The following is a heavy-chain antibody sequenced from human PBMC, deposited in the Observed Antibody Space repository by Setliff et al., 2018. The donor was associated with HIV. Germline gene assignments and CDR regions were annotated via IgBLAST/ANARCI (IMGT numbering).Heavy chain of an antibody. D-gene: IGHD6-6*01. CDR3: ARSAARPLFGAFDI. CDR1: GGSISSGSYY. V-gene: IGHV4-39*01. CDR2: IYYSGST. Sequence: SETLSLTCTVSGGSISSGSYYWGWIRQPPGKGLEWIGSIYYSGSTYYNPSLKSRVTISVDTSKNQFSLKLSSVTAADTAVYYCARSAARPLFGAFDIWGQGTMVTVSS. J-gene: IGHJ3*02.